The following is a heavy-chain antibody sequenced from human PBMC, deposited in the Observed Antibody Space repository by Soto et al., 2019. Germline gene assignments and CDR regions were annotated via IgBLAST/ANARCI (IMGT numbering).Heavy chain of an antibody. V-gene: IGHV4-59*01. J-gene: IGHJ6*02. CDR2: IYYSGST. Sequence: QVQLQESGPGLVKPSETLSLTCTVSGGSISSYYWSWIRQPPGKELEWIGYIYYSGSTNYNPSLKSRVAISVDTSKNRFSLKLSSVTAAETAVYYCARDRNSGYDLNYYGMDLWGQGTTVTVSS. CDR1: GGSISSYY. D-gene: IGHD5-12*01. CDR3: ARDRNSGYDLNYYGMDL.